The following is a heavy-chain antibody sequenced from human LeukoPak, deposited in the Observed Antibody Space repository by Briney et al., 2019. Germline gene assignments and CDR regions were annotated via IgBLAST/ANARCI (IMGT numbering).Heavy chain of an antibody. CDR2: IIPIFGTA. Sequence: ASVKVSCKASGGTFNSYAISWVRQAPGQGLEWMGGIIPIFGTANYAQKFQGRVTITADESTSTAYMELSSLRSEDTAVYYCARDGYSGYDSLLYFDYWGQGTLVTVSS. CDR1: GGTFNSYA. J-gene: IGHJ4*02. V-gene: IGHV1-69*01. D-gene: IGHD5-12*01. CDR3: ARDGYSGYDSLLYFDY.